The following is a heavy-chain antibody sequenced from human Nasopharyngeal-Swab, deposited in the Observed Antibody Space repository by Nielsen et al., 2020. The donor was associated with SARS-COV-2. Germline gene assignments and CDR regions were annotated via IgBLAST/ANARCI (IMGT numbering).Heavy chain of an antibody. CDR3: TRSTTTGNLDY. CDR1: GYIFATYT. CDR2: INAGNGLT. Sequence: ASVQVSCKASGYIFATYTMQCVRQPPGQRLESMGWINAGNGLTKYSQKFQGRVTISRDTSASTAYMELSSLRSDDTAVYYCTRSTTTGNLDYWGQGTLVTVSS. V-gene: IGHV1-3*01. J-gene: IGHJ4*02. D-gene: IGHD1-1*01.